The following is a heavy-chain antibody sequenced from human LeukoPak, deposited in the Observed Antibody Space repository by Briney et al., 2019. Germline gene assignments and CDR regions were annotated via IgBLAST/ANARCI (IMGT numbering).Heavy chain of an antibody. CDR2: IRTKAYGGTT. Sequence: SGGSLRLSCTTSGFSFGDYAMNWVRQAPGKGLEWLGFIRTKAYGGTTEYAASVRGRFTISRDDSKRIAYLHMNSLKSEDSAVYYCVRAERIKMDPLEAWFDSWGQGNLVTVSS. CDR1: GFSFGDYA. V-gene: IGHV3-49*04. CDR3: VRAERIKMDPLEAWFDS. D-gene: IGHD2/OR15-2a*01. J-gene: IGHJ5*01.